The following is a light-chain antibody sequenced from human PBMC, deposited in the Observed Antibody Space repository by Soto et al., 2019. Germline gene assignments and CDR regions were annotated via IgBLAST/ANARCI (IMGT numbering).Light chain of an antibody. Sequence: DSRLTLHPSTLSPSVGDRVIITCRASQSISSWLAWYQQKPGKAPKLLIYAASTLESGVTSRFSGSGFGTEFMLSISSPQPDDFGSYYCQHTRTFGQGTKVDIK. CDR1: QSISSW. V-gene: IGKV1-5*01. J-gene: IGKJ1*01. CDR3: QHTRT. CDR2: AAS.